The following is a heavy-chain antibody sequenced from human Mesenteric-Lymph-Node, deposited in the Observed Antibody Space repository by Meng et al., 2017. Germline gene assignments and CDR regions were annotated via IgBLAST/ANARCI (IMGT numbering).Heavy chain of an antibody. CDR2: MYYSGTT. Sequence: QVQLKESGPGLVTPSHTLSLPCTVSGGSVSSGGYYWSWIRQHPGKGLEWIGHMYYSGTTYYNPSLKSRVTISVDTSQNQFSLKLSSVTAADTAVYYCAANRDGFDPWGQGTLVTVSS. J-gene: IGHJ5*02. V-gene: IGHV4-31*03. CDR3: AANRDGFDP. CDR1: GGSVSSGGYY.